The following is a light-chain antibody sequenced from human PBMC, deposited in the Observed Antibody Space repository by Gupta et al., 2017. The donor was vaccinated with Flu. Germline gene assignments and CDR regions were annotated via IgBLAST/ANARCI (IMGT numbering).Light chain of an antibody. CDR2: WAS. V-gene: IGKV4-1*01. J-gene: IGKJ1*01. CDR1: QSLLSSAHNAYA. CDR3: QQFYGSPRT. Sequence: NCRSSQSLLSSAHNAYALAWYQQKPGQPPKLLIYWASTRGSGVPGRFSGSGSETDFTLTINSLQAEDVAVYYCQQFYGSPRTFGQGTKVEIK.